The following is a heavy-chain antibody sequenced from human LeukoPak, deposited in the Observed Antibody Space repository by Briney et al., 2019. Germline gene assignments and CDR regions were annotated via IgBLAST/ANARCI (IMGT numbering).Heavy chain of an antibody. CDR3: ASAPRVGGLDY. D-gene: IGHD1-26*01. J-gene: IGHJ4*02. CDR1: GFTFSSYA. CDR2: ISYDGSNK. V-gene: IGHV3-30-3*01. Sequence: GGSLRLSCAASGFTFSSYAMSWVRQAPGKGLEWVAVISYDGSNKYYADSVKGRFTVSRDNAKNSLYLQMNSLRAEDTAVYYCASAPRVGGLDYWGQGTLVTVSS.